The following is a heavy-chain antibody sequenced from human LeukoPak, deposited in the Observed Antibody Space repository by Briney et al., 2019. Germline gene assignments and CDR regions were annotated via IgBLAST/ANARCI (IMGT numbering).Heavy chain of an antibody. CDR1: GFTLSSYA. J-gene: IGHJ4*02. D-gene: IGHD6-13*01. V-gene: IGHV3-23*01. Sequence: GGSLRLSCAASGFTLSSYAMSWVRQAPGEGLEWVSAIRASGAGTYYADSVRGRFILSRDNSKNTLYLQMNSLRADDTAVYYCAKEGEGIWYLFDFWGQGTLVTVSS. CDR2: IRASGAGT. CDR3: AKEGEGIWYLFDF.